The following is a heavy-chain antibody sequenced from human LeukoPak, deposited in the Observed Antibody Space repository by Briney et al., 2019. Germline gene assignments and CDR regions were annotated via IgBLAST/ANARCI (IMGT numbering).Heavy chain of an antibody. CDR2: IKQDGSEK. Sequence: GGSLRLSCAASGFTFDDYWMNGVRQTPGKGLEWVAIIKQDGSEKFYVDSVKGRFIISRDNAKNSLTLQMNSVRDEDTGVYYCVTGRGDLWGQGTLVTVSS. V-gene: IGHV3-7*01. J-gene: IGHJ5*02. CDR3: VTGRGDL. CDR1: GFTFDDYW.